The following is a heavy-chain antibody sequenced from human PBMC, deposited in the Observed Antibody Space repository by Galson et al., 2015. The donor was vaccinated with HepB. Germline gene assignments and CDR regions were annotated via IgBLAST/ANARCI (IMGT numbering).Heavy chain of an antibody. CDR3: ARDYCSSTSCYSFGY. Sequence: SVKVSCKASGYIFTNYDINWVRQVTGQGLEWMGWISPNSGGTHYAQEFQGRVTMTRDTSISTAHMELSRLRSDDTAVYFCARDYCSSTSCYSFGYWGQGTLVTVSP. D-gene: IGHD2-2*01. J-gene: IGHJ4*02. CDR2: ISPNSGGT. CDR1: GYIFTNYD. V-gene: IGHV1-2*02.